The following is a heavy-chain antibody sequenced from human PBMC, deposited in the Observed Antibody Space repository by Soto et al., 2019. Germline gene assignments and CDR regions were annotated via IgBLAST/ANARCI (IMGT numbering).Heavy chain of an antibody. CDR3: ARDPSSSGLSWFDP. CDR2: TYYRSKWYN. J-gene: IGHJ5*02. V-gene: IGHV6-1*01. Sequence: QPRSLRCAISGDRVSRNSAAWHWIRQSPSRGLEWLGRTYYRSKWYNDYAVSVKSRITINPDTSKNQFSLQLNSVTPEDTAVYYCARDPSSSGLSWFDPWGQGTLVTVSS. CDR1: GDRVSRNSAA. D-gene: IGHD6-13*01.